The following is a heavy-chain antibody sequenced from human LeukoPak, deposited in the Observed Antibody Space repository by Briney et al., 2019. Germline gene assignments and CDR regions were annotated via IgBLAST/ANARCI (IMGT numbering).Heavy chain of an antibody. D-gene: IGHD1-1*01. CDR1: GYTFISYA. CDR2: NHAGTGNT. J-gene: IGHJ5*02. CDR3: ARDITIGTTRLDP. V-gene: IGHV1-3*01. Sequence: GASVKVSCKTSGYTFISYAIHWVRQAPGQRLEWMGWNHAGTGNTKYSQKFQGRVTITRDTSANTVYMELSRLRPEDTAVYYCARDITIGTTRLDPWGQGTLVTVSP.